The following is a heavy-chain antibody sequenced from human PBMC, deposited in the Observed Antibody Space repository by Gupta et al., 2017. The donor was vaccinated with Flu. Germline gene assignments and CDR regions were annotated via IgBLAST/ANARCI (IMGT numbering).Heavy chain of an antibody. D-gene: IGHD1-26*01. CDR1: GFTFSSYA. Sequence: EVQLLESGGGLVQPGGSLRLSCAASGFTFSSYAMSWVRQAPGKGLEWVSAISGSGGSTYYADSVKGRFTISRDNSKNTLYLQMNSLRAEDTAVYYCAKDSLDQELLSGDPYYYYYYGMDVWGQGTTVTVSS. J-gene: IGHJ6*02. CDR3: AKDSLDQELLSGDPYYYYYYGMDV. V-gene: IGHV3-23*01. CDR2: ISGSGGST.